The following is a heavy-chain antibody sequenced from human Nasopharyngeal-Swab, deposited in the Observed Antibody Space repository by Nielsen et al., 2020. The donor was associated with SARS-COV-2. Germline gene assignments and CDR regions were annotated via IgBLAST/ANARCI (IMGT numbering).Heavy chain of an antibody. Sequence: WIRQPPGKGLEWIGYIYYSGSTYSNPSPKSRVTISVDTSKNQFSLKLSSVTAADTAVYYCARLLIAANGHYMDVWGKGTTVTVSS. J-gene: IGHJ6*03. D-gene: IGHD2-15*01. CDR3: ARLLIAANGHYMDV. CDR2: IYYSGST. V-gene: IGHV4-31*02.